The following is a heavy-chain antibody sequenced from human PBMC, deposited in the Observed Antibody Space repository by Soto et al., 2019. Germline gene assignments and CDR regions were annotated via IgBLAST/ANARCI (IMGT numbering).Heavy chain of an antibody. CDR2: NSWNSGSI. J-gene: IGHJ6*02. CDR1: GFTFDDYA. V-gene: IGHV3-9*01. Sequence: SLRLSCAASGFTFDDYAMHWVRQAPGKGLEWVSGNSWNSGSIGYADSVKGRFTISRDNAKNSLYLQMYSLRAEDTALYYCAKDRRSYGSGSYYTDYYYYGMDVWGQGTTVTVSS. D-gene: IGHD3-10*01. CDR3: AKDRRSYGSGSYYTDYYYYGMDV.